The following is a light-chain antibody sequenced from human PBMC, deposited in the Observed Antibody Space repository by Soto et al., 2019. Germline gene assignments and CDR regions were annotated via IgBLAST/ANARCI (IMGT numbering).Light chain of an antibody. CDR2: DAS. CDR1: QSISSW. Sequence: DIQMTQSPSTLPASVGDRVTITCRASQSISSWLAWYQQKPGKAPKLLIYDASSLESGVPSRFSGSGSGTDFTLTISCLQSEDFATYYCQQYYSYPRTFGQGTKVDNK. J-gene: IGKJ1*01. CDR3: QQYYSYPRT. V-gene: IGKV1-5*01.